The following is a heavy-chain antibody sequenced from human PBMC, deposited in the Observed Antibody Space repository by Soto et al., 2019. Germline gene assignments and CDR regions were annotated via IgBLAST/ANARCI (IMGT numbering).Heavy chain of an antibody. CDR1: GGTFSSYA. CDR2: IIPIFGTA. CDR3: ARTGYCSGGSCQGGWFDP. V-gene: IGHV1-69*01. Sequence: QVQLVQSGAEVKKTGSSVKVYCKASGGTFSSYAISWVRQAPGQGLEWMGGIIPIFGTANYAQKFQGRVTITADESTSTAYMELSSLRSEDTAVYYCARTGYCSGGSCQGGWFDPWGQGTLVTVSS. D-gene: IGHD2-15*01. J-gene: IGHJ5*02.